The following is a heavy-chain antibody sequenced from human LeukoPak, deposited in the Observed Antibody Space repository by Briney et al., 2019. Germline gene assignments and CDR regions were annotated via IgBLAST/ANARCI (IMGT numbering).Heavy chain of an antibody. CDR2: ISYDGSNK. CDR3: AKEGDSSGYYYYFDY. D-gene: IGHD3-22*01. CDR1: GFTFSSYG. Sequence: PGRSLRLSCAASGFTFSSYGMHWVRQAPGKGLERVAVISYDGSNKYYADSVKGRFTISRDNSKNTLYLQMNSLRAEDTAVYYCAKEGDSSGYYYYFDYWGQGTLVTVSS. V-gene: IGHV3-30*18. J-gene: IGHJ4*02.